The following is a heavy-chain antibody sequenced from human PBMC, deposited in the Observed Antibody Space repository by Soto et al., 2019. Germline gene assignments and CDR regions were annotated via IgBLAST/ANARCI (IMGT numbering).Heavy chain of an antibody. J-gene: IGHJ5*02. CDR2: INAGNGNT. CDR3: ARDNDEYTSKWYAGPVGWFDP. Sequence: QVQLVQSGAEVKKPGASVKVSCKASGYTFNNYAIHWVRQAPGQRLEWMGSINAGNGNTKYSQKLQGRVTITRDTSESTAYMELSSLRSEDTAVYYCARDNDEYTSKWYAGPVGWFDPWGQGTLVNVAS. V-gene: IGHV1-3*01. CDR1: GYTFNNYA. D-gene: IGHD6-13*01.